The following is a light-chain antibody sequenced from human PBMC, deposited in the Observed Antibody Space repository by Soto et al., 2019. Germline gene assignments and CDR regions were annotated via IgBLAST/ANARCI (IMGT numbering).Light chain of an antibody. CDR3: QQYDSYLT. V-gene: IGKV3-20*01. J-gene: IGKJ3*01. CDR1: QSVSGTY. CDR2: GAS. Sequence: EIVLTQSPGTLSLSPGESATLSCRASQSVSGTYLAWYQQKPGQPPRLLIYGASSRATGIPDRFSGSGSGTDFTLTIRRLEPEDFAVYYCQQYDSYLTFGPGTKVDIK.